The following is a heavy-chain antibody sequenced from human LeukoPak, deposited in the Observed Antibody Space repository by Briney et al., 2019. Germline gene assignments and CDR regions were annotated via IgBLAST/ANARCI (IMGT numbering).Heavy chain of an antibody. CDR3: ARDALYSSSWYEVVRATPSFDY. CDR2: INTYNGNT. V-gene: IGHV1-18*01. CDR1: GYTFINSG. J-gene: IGHJ4*02. D-gene: IGHD6-13*01. Sequence: ASVKVSCKTSGYTFINSGISWVRQAPGQGLEWMGWINTYNGNTNYAQKVQGRVTMTTDTSTSTAYMELRSLRSDDTAVYYCARDALYSSSWYEVVRATPSFDYWGQGTLVTVSS.